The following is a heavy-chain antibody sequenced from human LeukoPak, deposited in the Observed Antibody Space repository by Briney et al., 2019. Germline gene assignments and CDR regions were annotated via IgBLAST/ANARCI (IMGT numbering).Heavy chain of an antibody. CDR2: IYYSGST. D-gene: IGHD1-26*01. CDR3: ARSRRSSPIDY. CDR1: GGSVSSGSYY. Sequence: SETLSLTCTVSGGSVSSGSYYWSWIRQPPGKGLEWIGYIYYSGSTNYNPSLESRVTISVDTSKNQFSLKLSSVTAADTALYYCARSRRSSPIDYWGQGTLVTVSS. V-gene: IGHV4-61*01. J-gene: IGHJ4*02.